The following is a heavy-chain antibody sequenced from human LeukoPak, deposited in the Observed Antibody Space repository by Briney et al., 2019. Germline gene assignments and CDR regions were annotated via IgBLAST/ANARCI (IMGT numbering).Heavy chain of an antibody. Sequence: TGGSLRLSCEASGIAFSGYSMNWVRQAPGGSLEWVSSISSSRTYIYYADSVKGRFTVSRDNAKNSLYLQMNGLRAEDTAVYYCARGGYYYDSSGYPSTIDYWGQGTLVTVSS. CDR2: ISSSRTYI. D-gene: IGHD3-22*01. J-gene: IGHJ4*02. V-gene: IGHV3-21*01. CDR1: GIAFSGYS. CDR3: ARGGYYYDSSGYPSTIDY.